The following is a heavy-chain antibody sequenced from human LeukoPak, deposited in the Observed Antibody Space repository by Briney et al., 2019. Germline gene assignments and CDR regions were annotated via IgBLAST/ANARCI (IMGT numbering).Heavy chain of an antibody. CDR2: ISSSSSYI. CDR1: GFTFSSYS. Sequence: PGGSLRLSCAASGFTFSSYSMIWVRQAPGKGLEWVSSISSSSSYIYYADSVKGRFTISRDNAKNSLYLQMNSLRAEDTAVYYCARDGVVPAAFDYWGQGTLVTVSS. V-gene: IGHV3-21*01. J-gene: IGHJ4*02. CDR3: ARDGVVPAAFDY. D-gene: IGHD2-2*01.